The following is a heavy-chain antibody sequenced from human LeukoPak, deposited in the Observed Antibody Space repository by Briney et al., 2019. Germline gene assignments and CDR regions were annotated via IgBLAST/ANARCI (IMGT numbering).Heavy chain of an antibody. D-gene: IGHD3-3*01. CDR1: GDSVSSKSAG. CDR3: ARDRERVIEY. CDR2: TYYRSKWYN. J-gene: IGHJ4*02. V-gene: IGHV6-1*01. Sequence: SQTLSLTCAISGDSVSSKSAGRKWIRQSPSRGLEWLGRTYYRSKWYNDYAVSVKSRITINPDTTKNQFYLQLNSVTPEDTAVYYCARDRERVIEYGGQGTLVTVSS.